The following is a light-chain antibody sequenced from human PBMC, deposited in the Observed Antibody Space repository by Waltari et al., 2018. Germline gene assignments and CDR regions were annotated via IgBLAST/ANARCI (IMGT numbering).Light chain of an antibody. CDR1: QSISSF. Sequence: DIQMTQSPSTLSVSVGERVTVTCRASQSISSFLNWYQQKPGKAPTLLIYAASSLQSGVPSRFSGSGSGTDFTLTISTLQPEDFATYYCQQCYSTPFTFGQGTRLEIK. CDR2: AAS. J-gene: IGKJ2*01. CDR3: QQCYSTPFT. V-gene: IGKV1-39*01.